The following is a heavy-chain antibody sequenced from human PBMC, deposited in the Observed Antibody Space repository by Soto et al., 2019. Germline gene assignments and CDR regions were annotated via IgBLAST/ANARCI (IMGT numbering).Heavy chain of an antibody. V-gene: IGHV4-39*01. J-gene: IGHJ4*02. CDR2: VYQSGTT. CDR1: GASISTSSDF. Sequence: AETLSLTCSVSGASISTSSDFWGWIRQAPGKGLEWIGNVYQSGTTRLNPSLKSRVSIFVDRSKNQFSLELNSATAADRAVYYCARQPESTSYFDYWGQGILVTVSS. D-gene: IGHD2-2*01. CDR3: ARQPESTSYFDY.